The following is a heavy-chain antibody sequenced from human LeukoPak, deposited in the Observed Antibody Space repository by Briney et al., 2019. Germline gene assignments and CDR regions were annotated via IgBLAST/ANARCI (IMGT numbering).Heavy chain of an antibody. CDR1: GYSISSGYY. J-gene: IGHJ4*02. V-gene: IGHV4-38-2*02. CDR3: ASLDYGDYVIDY. CDR2: IYHSGST. Sequence: SETLSLTCTVSGYSISSGYYWGWIRQPPGKGLEWIGSIYHSGSTYYNPSLKSRVTISVDTSKNQFSLKLSSVTAADTAVYYCASLDYGDYVIDYWGQGTLVTVSS. D-gene: IGHD4-17*01.